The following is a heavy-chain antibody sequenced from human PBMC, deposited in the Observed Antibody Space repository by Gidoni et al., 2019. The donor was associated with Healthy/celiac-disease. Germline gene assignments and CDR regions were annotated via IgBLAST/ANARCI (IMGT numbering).Heavy chain of an antibody. Sequence: EVQLVESGGGLVQPGGSLRPSCAASGFTVRSNYMSWVRQAPGKGLEWVSVIYSGGSTYYADSVKGRFTISRHNSKNTLYLQMNSLRAEDTAVYYCASLARGAPYYYGMDVWGQGTTVTVSS. D-gene: IGHD3-10*01. V-gene: IGHV3-53*04. CDR3: ASLARGAPYYYGMDV. CDR1: GFTVRSNY. CDR2: IYSGGST. J-gene: IGHJ6*02.